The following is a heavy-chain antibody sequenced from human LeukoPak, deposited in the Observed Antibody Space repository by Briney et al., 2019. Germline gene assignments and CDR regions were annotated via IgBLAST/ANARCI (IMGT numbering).Heavy chain of an antibody. V-gene: IGHV1-69*01. CDR1: GGTFSSYA. Sequence: ASVKVSCKASGGTFSSYAISWVRQAPGQGLEWMGGIIPIFGTANYAQKFQGRVTITADESTSTAYMELSSLRSEDTAVYYCARDPRNRGPNWFDPRGQGTLVTVSS. J-gene: IGHJ5*02. CDR3: ARDPRNRGPNWFDP. CDR2: IIPIFGTA. D-gene: IGHD1-14*01.